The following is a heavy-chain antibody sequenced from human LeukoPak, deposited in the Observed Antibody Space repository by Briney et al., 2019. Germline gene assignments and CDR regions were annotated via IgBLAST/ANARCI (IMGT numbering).Heavy chain of an antibody. Sequence: ASVKVSCKASGCTFTGYYMHWVRQAPGQGLEWMGWINPNSGGTNYAQKFQGRVTMTRDTSISTAYMELSRLRSDDTAVYYCASDDFYDSSARNAFDIWGQGTMVTVSS. J-gene: IGHJ3*02. V-gene: IGHV1-2*02. CDR1: GCTFTGYY. D-gene: IGHD3-22*01. CDR3: ASDDFYDSSARNAFDI. CDR2: INPNSGGT.